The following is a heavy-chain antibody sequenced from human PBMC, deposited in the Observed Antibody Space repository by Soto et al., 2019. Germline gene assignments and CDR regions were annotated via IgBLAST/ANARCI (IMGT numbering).Heavy chain of an antibody. CDR2: ISSSGSTI. Sequence: GGSLRLSCAASGFTFSSYEMNWVRQAPGKGLEWVSYISSSGSTIYYADSVKGRFTISRDNAKNSLYLQMNSLRAEDTAVYYCARAPIQLWHTFDYWGQGTLVTVSS. D-gene: IGHD5-18*01. CDR1: GFTFSSYE. CDR3: ARAPIQLWHTFDY. J-gene: IGHJ4*02. V-gene: IGHV3-48*03.